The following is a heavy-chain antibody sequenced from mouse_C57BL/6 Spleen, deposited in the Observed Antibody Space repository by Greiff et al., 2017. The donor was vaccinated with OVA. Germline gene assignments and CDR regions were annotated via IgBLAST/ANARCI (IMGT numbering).Heavy chain of an antibody. J-gene: IGHJ1*03. CDR1: GYTFTDYY. CDR2: INPYNGGT. Sequence: EVQRVESGPVLVKPGASVKMSCKASGYTFTDYYMNWVKQSHGKSLEWIGVINPYNGGTSYNQKFKGKATLTVDKSSSTAYMELNSLTSEDSAVYYGARSSVEGYFDVWGTGTTVTVSS. V-gene: IGHV1-19*01. D-gene: IGHD3-1*01. CDR3: ARSSVEGYFDV.